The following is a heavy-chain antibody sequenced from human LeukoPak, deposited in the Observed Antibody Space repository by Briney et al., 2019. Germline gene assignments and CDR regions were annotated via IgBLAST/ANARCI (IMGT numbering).Heavy chain of an antibody. D-gene: IGHD5-18*01. Sequence: SETLPLTCAVYGGSFSGSYWSWIRQPPGKGLEWMGEISHSGTTYYNPSLESRVTVSVDTSKSQFSLRLSSVTAADTAVYYCARGGLDTKRGGYFDFWGQGILVTVSS. V-gene: IGHV4-34*01. CDR1: GGSFSGSY. CDR3: ARGGLDTKRGGYFDF. CDR2: ISHSGTT. J-gene: IGHJ4*02.